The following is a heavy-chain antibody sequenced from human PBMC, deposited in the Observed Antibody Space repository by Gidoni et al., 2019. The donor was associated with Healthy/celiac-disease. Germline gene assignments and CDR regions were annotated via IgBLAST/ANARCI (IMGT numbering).Heavy chain of an antibody. CDR1: GGSFSGYY. D-gene: IGHD3-3*01. Sequence: QVQLQQWGAGLLKPSETLSLTCAVYGGSFSGYYWSWIRQPPGKGLEWIGEINHSGSTNYNPSLKSRVTISVDTSKNQFSLKLSSVTAADTAVYYCARRRSGYFDYWGQGTLVTVSS. J-gene: IGHJ4*02. CDR3: ARRRSGYFDY. CDR2: INHSGST. V-gene: IGHV4-34*01.